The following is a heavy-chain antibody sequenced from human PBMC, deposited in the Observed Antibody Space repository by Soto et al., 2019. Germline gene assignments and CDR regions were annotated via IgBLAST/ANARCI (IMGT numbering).Heavy chain of an antibody. D-gene: IGHD2-2*01. CDR1: GGCISSGPYS. CDR3: ARLGGYCSSTNCYAYSGMDV. V-gene: IGHV4-39*01. J-gene: IGHJ6*02. CDR2: FHYSESP. Sequence: PSETLSLTCTVSGGCISSGPYSWGWIRQPPGEGLEGIGTFHYSESPYYNPSLESRVTISVDTSKNQFSLKVSSVTVADTAVYYFARLGGYCSSTNCYAYSGMDVWGQETTVTISS.